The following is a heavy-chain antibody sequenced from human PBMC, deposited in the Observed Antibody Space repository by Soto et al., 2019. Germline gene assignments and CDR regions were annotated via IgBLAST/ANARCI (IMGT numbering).Heavy chain of an antibody. CDR2: IWYDGSNK. CDR1: GFTFSSYG. CDR3: ARVPRWEYGSGSYVLNLLQPVFDY. D-gene: IGHD3-10*01. J-gene: IGHJ4*02. Sequence: QVQLVESGGGVVQPGRSLRLSCAASGFTFSSYGMHWVRQAPGKGLEWVAVIWYDGSNKYYADSVKGRFTISRDNSKNRLYLQMNSLRAEDTDVYYCARVPRWEYGSGSYVLNLLQPVFDYWGQGTLVTVSS. V-gene: IGHV3-33*01.